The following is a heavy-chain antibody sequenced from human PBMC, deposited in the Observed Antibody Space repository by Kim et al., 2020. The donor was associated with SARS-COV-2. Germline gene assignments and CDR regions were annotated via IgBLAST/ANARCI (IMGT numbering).Heavy chain of an antibody. J-gene: IGHJ3*02. Sequence: GGSLRLSCSASGFTFSSYSMHWVRQAPGKGLEYVSAISSNGGSTYYADSVKGRFTISRDNSKNTLYLQMSSLRAEDTAVYYCVKDFSAAAVSAFDIWGQGTMVTVSS. CDR1: GFTFSSYS. CDR3: VKDFSAAAVSAFDI. D-gene: IGHD6-13*01. V-gene: IGHV3-64D*09. CDR2: ISSNGGST.